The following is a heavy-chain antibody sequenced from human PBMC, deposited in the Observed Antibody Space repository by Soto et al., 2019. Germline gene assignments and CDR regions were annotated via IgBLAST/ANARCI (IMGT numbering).Heavy chain of an antibody. D-gene: IGHD5-12*01. Sequence: SETLSLTCTVCGDSISSDYWSWIRQPPGKRLEWIGYIYYSGYTNYNPSLKSRVTISVATSKNHFSLELRSVTAADTAVYYCARDSVGSGYDWGQGTLVTV. CDR3: ARDSVGSGYD. CDR1: GDSISSDY. V-gene: IGHV4-59*01. CDR2: IYYSGYT. J-gene: IGHJ4*02.